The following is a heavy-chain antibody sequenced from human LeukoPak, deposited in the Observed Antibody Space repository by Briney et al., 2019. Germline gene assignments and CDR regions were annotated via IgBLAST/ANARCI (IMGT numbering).Heavy chain of an antibody. J-gene: IGHJ6*03. Sequence: ASVKVSCKASGYTFTSYDINWVRQATGQGLGWMGWMNPNSGNTGYAQKFQGRVTMTRNTSISTAYMELSSLRSEDTAVYYCARGVFDGDRGWDYYMDVWGKGTTVTVSS. CDR1: GYTFTSYD. D-gene: IGHD4-17*01. CDR2: MNPNSGNT. CDR3: ARGVFDGDRGWDYYMDV. V-gene: IGHV1-8*01.